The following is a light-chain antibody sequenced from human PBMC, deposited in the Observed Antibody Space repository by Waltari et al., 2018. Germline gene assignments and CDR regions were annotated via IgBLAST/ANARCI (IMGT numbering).Light chain of an antibody. Sequence: QSVLTQPPSVSGAPGQRVTISCTGSSSNIGAGYDVHWYQQLPGTAPKLLIYGNSNRPSGVPDRCSGSASGSSASLAISGLQAEDEADYYCQSYDSSLSGQGVFGGGTKLTVL. CDR1: SSNIGAGYD. J-gene: IGLJ3*02. CDR2: GNS. CDR3: QSYDSSLSGQGV. V-gene: IGLV1-40*01.